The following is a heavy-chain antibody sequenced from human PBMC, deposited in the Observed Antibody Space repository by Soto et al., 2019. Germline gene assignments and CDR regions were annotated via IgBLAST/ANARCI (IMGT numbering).Heavy chain of an antibody. CDR1: GGTFSSYA. D-gene: IGHD2-2*02. CDR3: ARDRDPYVVPAAIPRYYYGMDV. Sequence: QVQLVQSGAEVQKPGSSVKVSCKASGGTFSSYAISWVRQAPGQGLEWMGGIIPIFGTANYAQKFQGRVTITADESTSTAYMELSSLRSEDTAVYYCARDRDPYVVPAAIPRYYYGMDVWGQGTTVTVSS. V-gene: IGHV1-69*01. CDR2: IIPIFGTA. J-gene: IGHJ6*02.